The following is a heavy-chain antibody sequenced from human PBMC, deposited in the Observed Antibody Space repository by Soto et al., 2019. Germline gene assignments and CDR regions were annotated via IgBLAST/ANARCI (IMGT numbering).Heavy chain of an antibody. V-gene: IGHV4-34*01. CDR3: ARVVVAAMGSWFDP. CDR1: GGSFSGYY. D-gene: IGHD2-15*01. CDR2: INHSGST. J-gene: IGHJ5*02. Sequence: SETLSLTCAVYGGSFSGYYWSWIRQPPGKGLEWIGEINHSGSTNYNPSLKSRVTISVDTSKNQFSLKLSSVTAADTAVYYCARVVVAAMGSWFDPWGQGTLVTVS.